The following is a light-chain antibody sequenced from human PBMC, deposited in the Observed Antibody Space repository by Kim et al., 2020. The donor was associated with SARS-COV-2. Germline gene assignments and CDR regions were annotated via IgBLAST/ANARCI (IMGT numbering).Light chain of an antibody. Sequence: ASVGDRVTHTCRPSQSVADYLHWYQQKPGNAPKLLIYATSDLQHGVPSRFSGAGSGTEFTLTINSLRLEDFATYYCQQSHSTPYTFGQGTKVDIK. CDR3: QQSHSTPYT. V-gene: IGKV1-39*01. J-gene: IGKJ2*01. CDR1: QSVADY. CDR2: ATS.